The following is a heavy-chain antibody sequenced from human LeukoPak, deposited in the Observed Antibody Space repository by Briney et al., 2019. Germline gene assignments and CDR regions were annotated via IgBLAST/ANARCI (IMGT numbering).Heavy chain of an antibody. CDR1: GGTFSSYA. CDR2: IIPIFGTA. CDR3: ARDVGCSSTSCST. D-gene: IGHD2-2*01. Sequence: SVKVSCKASGGTFSSYAISWVRQAPGQGLEWMGGIIPIFGTANYAQKFQGRVTITADESTSTAYMELSSLRSEDTAVYYCARDVGCSSTSCSTWGQGTLVTVSS. V-gene: IGHV1-69*13. J-gene: IGHJ5*02.